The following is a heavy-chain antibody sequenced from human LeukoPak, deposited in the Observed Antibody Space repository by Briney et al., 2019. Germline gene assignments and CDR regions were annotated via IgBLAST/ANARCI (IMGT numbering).Heavy chain of an antibody. CDR1: GYTFTGYY. V-gene: IGHV1-2*02. J-gene: IGHJ6*02. Sequence: ASVKVTCKGSGYTFTGYYMHWVRQPPGQGLEWMGWINPNSGGTNYAQKFQGRVTMTRDTSISTAYMELSRLRSDDTAVYYCARDRAVAGYYYYGMDVWGQGTTVTVSS. CDR2: INPNSGGT. D-gene: IGHD6-19*01. CDR3: ARDRAVAGYYYYGMDV.